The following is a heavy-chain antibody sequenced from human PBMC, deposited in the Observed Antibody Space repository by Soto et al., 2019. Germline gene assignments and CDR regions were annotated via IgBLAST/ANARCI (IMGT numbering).Heavy chain of an antibody. Sequence: QVQLVESGGGVVQPGRCLRLSCAASGFTFSDYALHWVRQAPGKGLEWVAVISYDGSNKYYADSVKGRFTSSRASSKNTLSLQMNSLRVEDTAVYYCAGSYGDSVYWGQGTLVTVSS. CDR1: GFTFSDYA. CDR3: AGSYGDSVY. V-gene: IGHV3-30-3*01. D-gene: IGHD4-17*01. J-gene: IGHJ4*02. CDR2: ISYDGSNK.